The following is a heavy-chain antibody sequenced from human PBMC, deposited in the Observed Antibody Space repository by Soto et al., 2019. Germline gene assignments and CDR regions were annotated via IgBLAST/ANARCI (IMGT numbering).Heavy chain of an antibody. CDR1: GFTFSSYS. CDR3: AKKVNSGPGSQYFDY. Sequence: GGSLRLSCAASGFTFSSYSMSWVRQAPGKGLEWVSGFRSGGDDGTTHYADSVKGRFTISRDNSKNTLFLQMDSLRAEDTAIYYCAKKVNSGPGSQYFDYWGQGTLVTVSS. D-gene: IGHD3-10*01. J-gene: IGHJ4*02. V-gene: IGHV3-23*01. CDR2: FRSGGDDGTT.